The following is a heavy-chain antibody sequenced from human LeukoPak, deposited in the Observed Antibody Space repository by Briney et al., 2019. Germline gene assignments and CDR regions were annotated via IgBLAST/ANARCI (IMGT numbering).Heavy chain of an antibody. D-gene: IGHD1-7*01. CDR2: INHSGST. CDR1: GGSFSGYY. Sequence: PSETLSLTCAVYGGSFSGYYWSWIRQPPGKGLEWIGEINHSGSTNYNPSLKSRVTISVDTSKNQFSLKLSSVTAADTAVYYCARGLENYLFDYWGQGTLVTVSS. CDR3: ARGLENYLFDY. V-gene: IGHV4-34*01. J-gene: IGHJ4*02.